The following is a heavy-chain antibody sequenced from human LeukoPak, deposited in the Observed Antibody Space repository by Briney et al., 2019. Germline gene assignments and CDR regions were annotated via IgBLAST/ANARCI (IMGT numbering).Heavy chain of an antibody. J-gene: IGHJ5*02. D-gene: IGHD4-17*01. Sequence: ASVKVSCKARGYTFTGYYMHWVRQAPGQGLEWMGRSNPNSGGTNYAQKFQGRVTMTRDTSISTAYMELSRLRSDDTAVYYCARTIVATSDYGDYYGWFDPWGQGTLVTVSS. CDR2: SNPNSGGT. V-gene: IGHV1-2*06. CDR1: GYTFTGYY. CDR3: ARTIVATSDYGDYYGWFDP.